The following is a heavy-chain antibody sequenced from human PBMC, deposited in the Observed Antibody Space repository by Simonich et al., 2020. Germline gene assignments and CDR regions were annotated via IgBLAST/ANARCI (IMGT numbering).Heavy chain of an antibody. D-gene: IGHD2-21*01. CDR1: GYTFTGYY. J-gene: IGHJ3*02. Sequence: QVQLVQSGAEVKKPGASVQVSCKASGYTFTGYYMHWVRQAPGQGREWMGWIKPNRGSTNYAQKVQDRGTRTRDTSNSTAYMELSRLSTDETDVYYCARNGLVGILKAFDIWGQGTMVTVSS. CDR3: ARNGLVGILKAFDI. V-gene: IGHV1-2*02. CDR2: IKPNRGST.